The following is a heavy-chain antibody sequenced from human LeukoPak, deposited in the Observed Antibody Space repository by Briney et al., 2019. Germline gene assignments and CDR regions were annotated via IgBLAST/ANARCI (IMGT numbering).Heavy chain of an antibody. J-gene: IGHJ4*02. Sequence: GGSLRLSCSASGLTLSSFAMHWVRQAPGGGLEHVSTIISNGGSTYCADSVKGRFTISRDNSKSPLNLQMSSLRAEDTAVYYCVRGELFPKYCSGGSCYFDYWGQGTLVTVSS. CDR3: VRGELFPKYCSGGSCYFDY. D-gene: IGHD2-15*01. CDR1: GLTLSSFA. CDR2: IISNGGST. V-gene: IGHV3-64D*06.